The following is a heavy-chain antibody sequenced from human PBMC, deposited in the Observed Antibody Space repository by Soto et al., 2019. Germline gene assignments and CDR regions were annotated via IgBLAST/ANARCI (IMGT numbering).Heavy chain of an antibody. V-gene: IGHV3-30-3*01. J-gene: IGHJ5*02. Sequence: VGSLRLSCAASGFTFSSYAMHWVRQAPGKGLEWVAVISYDGSNKYYADSVKGRFTISRDNSKNTLYLQMNSLRAEDTAVYYCARDRADGINGWFDPWGQGTLVTVSS. CDR3: ARDRADGINGWFDP. CDR2: ISYDGSNK. CDR1: GFTFSSYA. D-gene: IGHD6-13*01.